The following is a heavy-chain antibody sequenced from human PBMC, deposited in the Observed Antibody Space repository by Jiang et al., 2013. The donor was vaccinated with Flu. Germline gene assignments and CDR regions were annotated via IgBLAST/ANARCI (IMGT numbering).Heavy chain of an antibody. CDR3: TRLNMALDY. CDR2: IDPSDSYA. J-gene: IGHJ4*02. V-gene: IGHV5-10-1*01. D-gene: IGHD5-24*01. CDR1: GYSFTSYW. Sequence: GAEVKKPGESLRISCKGSGYSFTSYWIAWVRQMPGKGLEWMGRIDPSDSYAIYNPSFQGLVTISADKSSSTAYLHWSSLKASDTAMYYCTRLNMALDYWGQGTLVTVSS.